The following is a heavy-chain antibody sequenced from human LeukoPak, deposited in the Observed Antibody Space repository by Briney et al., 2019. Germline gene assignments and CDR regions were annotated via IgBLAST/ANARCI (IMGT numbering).Heavy chain of an antibody. CDR3: ARDRGVTLFYYGMDV. D-gene: IGHD2-21*02. J-gene: IGHJ6*02. CDR2: ISSSGGTI. V-gene: IGHV3-48*03. Sequence: GGSLRLSCAASGFTFSNHEMNWVRQAPGKGLEWVSYISSSGGTIYYADSVKGRFTISRDNAKNSLYLQMNSLRAEDTAVYYCARDRGVTLFYYGMDVRGQGTTVTVSS. CDR1: GFTFSNHE.